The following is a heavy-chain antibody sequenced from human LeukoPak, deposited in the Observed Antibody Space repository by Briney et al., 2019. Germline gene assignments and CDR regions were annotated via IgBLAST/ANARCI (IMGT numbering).Heavy chain of an antibody. V-gene: IGHV1-18*01. CDR2: ISAYNGNT. CDR1: GYTFTSYG. J-gene: IGHJ6*03. CDR3: ARVRVNRYYYYYMDV. Sequence: ASVNVSCKASGYTFTSYGISWVRQAPGQGLEWMGWISAYNGNTNYAQKLQGRVTMTTDTSTSTAYMELRSLRSDDTAVYYCARVRVNRYYYYYMDVWGKGTTVTVSS. D-gene: IGHD1-14*01.